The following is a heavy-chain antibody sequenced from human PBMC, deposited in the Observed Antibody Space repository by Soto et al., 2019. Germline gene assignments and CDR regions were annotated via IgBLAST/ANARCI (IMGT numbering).Heavy chain of an antibody. CDR1: GYTFTDYF. J-gene: IGHJ6*02. D-gene: IGHD2-15*01. CDR3: TRGRGSASRYLDGKMDV. CDR2: INPNSGGT. Sequence: QVQLVQSGAEVKKPGASVKVSCKASGYTFTDYFMHWVRQAPGQGLEWMGWINPNSGGTNYAQKFQGWVTTTRDTSITTAYMEVSRLRSDDTAVYWCTRGRGSASRYLDGKMDVWGQGTTVTVSS. V-gene: IGHV1-2*04.